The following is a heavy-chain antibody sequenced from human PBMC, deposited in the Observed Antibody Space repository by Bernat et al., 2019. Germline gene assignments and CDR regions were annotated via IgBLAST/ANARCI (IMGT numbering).Heavy chain of an antibody. D-gene: IGHD3-10*01. Sequence: QLQLQESGPGLVKPSETLSLTCTVSGGSISSSSYYWGWIRQPPGKGLEWIGSIDYRGSTYYNPSLNSRVTISVDTSKTQFSLQLCSVTAADTAVYYCARNCGSGSYLSGMDVWGQGTTVTVSS. J-gene: IGHJ6*02. CDR1: GGSISSSSYY. CDR2: IDYRGST. V-gene: IGHV4-39*01. CDR3: ARNCGSGSYLSGMDV.